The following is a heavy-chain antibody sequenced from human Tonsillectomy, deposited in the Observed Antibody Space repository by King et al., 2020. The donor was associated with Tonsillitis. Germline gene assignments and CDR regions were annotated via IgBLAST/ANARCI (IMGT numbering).Heavy chain of an antibody. CDR1: VASISSDSHY. J-gene: IGHJ3*02. CDR3: SRLTFGSGTYNAFDI. D-gene: IGHD3-10*01. V-gene: IGHV4-39*01. Sequence: QLQESGPGLVKSSETLSLTCTVSVASISSDSHYWGWIRQPPGKELQWIGSIYDSVSTQYNPSLKSRVTLSVDTSKNQLSLKLSSLTAADTAIYYCSRLTFGSGTYNAFDIWGQGTRVTVSS. CDR2: IYDSVST.